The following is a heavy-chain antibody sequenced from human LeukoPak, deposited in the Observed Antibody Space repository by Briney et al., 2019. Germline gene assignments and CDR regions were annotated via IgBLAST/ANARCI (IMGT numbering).Heavy chain of an antibody. D-gene: IGHD3-3*01. CDR1: GFTVSSNY. CDR2: IYSGGST. CDR3: ARARTIFGACYFDY. V-gene: IGHV3-53*01. J-gene: IGHJ4*02. Sequence: GGSLRLSCAASGFTVSSNYMSWVRQAPGKGLEWVSVIYSGGSTYYADSVKGRFTISRDNSKNTLYLQMNSLRAEDTAVYYCARARTIFGACYFDYWGQGTLVTVSS.